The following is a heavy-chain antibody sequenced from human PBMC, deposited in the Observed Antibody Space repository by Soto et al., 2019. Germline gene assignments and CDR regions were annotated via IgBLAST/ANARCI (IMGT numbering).Heavy chain of an antibody. CDR3: ARGYSFSDY. V-gene: IGHV3-33*01. Sequence: QVQLVESGGGEVQPGRSLRLSCAASGFTFSSYGMHWVRQATGKGLEWVAVIWYDGSNKYYADSVKGRFTNSRDNSKNTLYLQMNSLRAEDTAVYYCARGYSFSDYRGQGTQVTVSS. J-gene: IGHJ4*02. CDR2: IWYDGSNK. D-gene: IGHD5-18*01. CDR1: GFTFSSYG.